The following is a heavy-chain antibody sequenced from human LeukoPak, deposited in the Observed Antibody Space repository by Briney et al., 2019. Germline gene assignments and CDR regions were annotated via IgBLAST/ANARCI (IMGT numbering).Heavy chain of an antibody. J-gene: IGHJ4*02. Sequence: SETLSLTCTVSGGSISSSSYYWGWIRQPPGKGLEWIGSIYYSGSTYYNPSLKSRVTISVDTSKNQFSLKLSSVTAADTAVYYXXRLARTTLGNAYWGQGTLVTVSS. D-gene: IGHD2/OR15-2a*01. CDR3: XRLARTTLGNAY. CDR2: IYYSGST. CDR1: GGSISSSSYY. V-gene: IGHV4-39*01.